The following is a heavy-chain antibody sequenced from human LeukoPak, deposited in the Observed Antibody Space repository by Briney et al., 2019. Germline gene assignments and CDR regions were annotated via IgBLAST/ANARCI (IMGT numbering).Heavy chain of an antibody. CDR1: GGSFSGYY. Sequence: PSETLSLTCAVYGGSFSGYYWSWIRQPPGKGLEWIGEINHSGSTNYNPSLKSRVTISVDMSKNQFSLKLSSVTAADTAVYYCARRVMIVVPNGNELDYWGQGTLVTVSS. V-gene: IGHV4-34*01. CDR2: INHSGST. D-gene: IGHD3-22*01. J-gene: IGHJ4*02. CDR3: ARRVMIVVPNGNELDY.